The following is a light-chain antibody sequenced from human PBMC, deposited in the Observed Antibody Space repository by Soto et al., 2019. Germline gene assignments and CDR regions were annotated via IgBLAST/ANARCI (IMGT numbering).Light chain of an antibody. V-gene: IGLV1-47*01. CDR3: AAWDDRLSGPVV. J-gene: IGLJ2*01. CDR2: RND. Sequence: QSVLSQPPSASGTPGQGVTISCSGSISNIGNNYVSWYQQLPGTAPKLLIYRNDQRPSGVPDRFSGSKSGTSAALAISGLRSEDEADYFCAAWDDRLSGPVVFGVGTQLTVL. CDR1: ISNIGNNY.